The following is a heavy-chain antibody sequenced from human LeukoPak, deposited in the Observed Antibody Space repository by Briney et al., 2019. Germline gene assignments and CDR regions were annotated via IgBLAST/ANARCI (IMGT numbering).Heavy chain of an antibody. J-gene: IGHJ4*02. CDR1: GFTFSNYA. CDR2: INDNGSTR. D-gene: IGHD1-1*01. V-gene: IGHV3-23*01. Sequence: GGSLRLSCGASGFTFSNYAMSWVRQAPGKGLEWVSGINDNGSTRFYAASVKSRFTSSRDNPKNTLYLQMNSLRVEDTAVYYCAKDLRVQLDSLFDYWGQGVLVIVSS. CDR3: AKDLRVQLDSLFDY.